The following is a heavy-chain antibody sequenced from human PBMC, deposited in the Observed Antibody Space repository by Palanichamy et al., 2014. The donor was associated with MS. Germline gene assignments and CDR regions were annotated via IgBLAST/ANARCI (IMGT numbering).Heavy chain of an antibody. CDR2: IWDDGSNK. CDR1: GFTFSGYG. Sequence: QVQLVESGGGVVQPGRSLRLSCAASGFTFSGYGMHWVRQAPGKGLEWVAVIWDDGSNKYYGDSVKGRFTISRDNSKNTLYLQMNSLRGEDTAVYYCARGGLGGWADFDYWGQGTLVIVSS. CDR3: ARGGLGGWADFDY. V-gene: IGHV3-33*08. J-gene: IGHJ4*02. D-gene: IGHD6-19*01.